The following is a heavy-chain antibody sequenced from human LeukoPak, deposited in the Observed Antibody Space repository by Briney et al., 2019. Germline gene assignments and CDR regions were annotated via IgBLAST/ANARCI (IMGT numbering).Heavy chain of an antibody. J-gene: IGHJ4*02. CDR1: GGSMSSYY. Sequence: SETLSLTCTVSGGSMSSYYWSWLRQPPGKGLEWIGYIYFSGSTNYNPSLKSRVTISVDTSKNQFSLRLSSVTAADTAVYYCARLFCTGGSCYYLDYWGQGTLVTVSS. V-gene: IGHV4-59*01. D-gene: IGHD2-15*01. CDR3: ARLFCTGGSCYYLDY. CDR2: IYFSGST.